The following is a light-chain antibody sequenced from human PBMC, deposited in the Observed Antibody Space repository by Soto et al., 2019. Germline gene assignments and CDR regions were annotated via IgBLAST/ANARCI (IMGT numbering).Light chain of an antibody. Sequence: QSVLTQPPSVSAAPGQKVTISCSGSSSNIGNNYVSWYQQLPGTAPKLLIYENNKRPSGIPDRFSGSKSGTSATLGITGLQTGEEADYYCATCDSGLSAAVFCGGTKLTAL. CDR2: ENN. CDR1: SSNIGNNY. J-gene: IGLJ3*02. CDR3: ATCDSGLSAAV. V-gene: IGLV1-51*02.